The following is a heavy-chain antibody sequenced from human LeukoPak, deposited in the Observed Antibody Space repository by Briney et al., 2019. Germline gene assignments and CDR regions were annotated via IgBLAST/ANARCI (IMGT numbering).Heavy chain of an antibody. CDR1: GFTFSDYY. Sequence: GSLRLSCAASGFTFSDYYMSWIRQAPGKGLEWVSYISSSGSTIYYADSVKGRFTISRDNAKNSLYLQMNSLRAEDKAVYYCARTPTVAVVIDYWGQGTLVTVSS. J-gene: IGHJ4*02. CDR3: ARTPTVAVVIDY. V-gene: IGHV3-11*01. CDR2: ISSSGSTI. D-gene: IGHD3-3*01.